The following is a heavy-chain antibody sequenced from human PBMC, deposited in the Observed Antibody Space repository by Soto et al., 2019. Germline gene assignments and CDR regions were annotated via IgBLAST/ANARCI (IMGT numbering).Heavy chain of an antibody. D-gene: IGHD2-2*01. CDR2: IYYSGST. Sequence: QVQLQESGPGLVKPSQTLSLTCTVSGGSISSGGYYWSWIRQHPGKGLEGIGYIYYSGSTYYNPAPTLRVTISVDTSKTQFSLKLSSVTAADTAVYYCARAVESGYIVLVPAASFDYWGQGTLVTVSS. J-gene: IGHJ4*02. V-gene: IGHV4-31*03. CDR1: GGSISSGGYY. CDR3: ARAVESGYIVLVPAASFDY.